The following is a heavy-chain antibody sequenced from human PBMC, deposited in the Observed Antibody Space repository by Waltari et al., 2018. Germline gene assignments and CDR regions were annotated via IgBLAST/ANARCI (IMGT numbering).Heavy chain of an antibody. CDR2: IHGDESYR. V-gene: IGHV3-64D*06. CDR1: GFTFSSFS. Sequence: EVQLVESGGGVVQPGGSLRLSCSASGFTFSSFSMYWVRQIPGRGVKYVSAIHGDESYRDDVDSVKGRFTISRDNSGNTLYLQMNSLRPEDTALYYCVKRATVITSADWYFGAWGRGTLVTVSS. CDR3: VKRATVITSADWYFGA. J-gene: IGHJ2*01. D-gene: IGHD4-17*01.